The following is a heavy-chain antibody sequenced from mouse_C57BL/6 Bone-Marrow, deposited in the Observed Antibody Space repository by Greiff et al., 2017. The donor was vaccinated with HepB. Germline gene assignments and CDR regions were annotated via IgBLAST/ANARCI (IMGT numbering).Heavy chain of an antibody. CDR2: IYPRSGNT. V-gene: IGHV1-81*01. CDR3: ARGVLRYRPFAY. J-gene: IGHJ3*01. Sequence: VQLQESGAELARPGASVKLSCKASGYTFTSYGISWVKQRTGRGLEWIGEIYPRSGNTYYNEKFKGKATLTADKSSSTAYMELRSLTSEDSAVYFCARGVLRYRPFAYWGQGTLVTVSA. CDR1: GYTFTSYG. D-gene: IGHD1-1*01.